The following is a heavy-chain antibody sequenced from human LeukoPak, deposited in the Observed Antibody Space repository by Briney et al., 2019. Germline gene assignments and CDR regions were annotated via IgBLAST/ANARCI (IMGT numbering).Heavy chain of an antibody. Sequence: GSLRLSCAVSGITISNYGLSWVRQAPGKGLEWVAGINDRGGRTNYADSVKGRFTISTDQPKNTLYLQMNSLRAEDTAVYFCAKRGVVIRVILVGFHKEAYYFDSWGQGALVTVSS. CDR3: AKRGVVIRVILVGFHKEAYYFDS. J-gene: IGHJ4*02. D-gene: IGHD3-22*01. CDR1: GITISNYG. V-gene: IGHV3-23*01. CDR2: INDRGGRT.